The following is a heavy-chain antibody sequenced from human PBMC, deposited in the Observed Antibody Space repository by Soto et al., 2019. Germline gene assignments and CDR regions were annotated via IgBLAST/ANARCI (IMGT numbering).Heavy chain of an antibody. CDR1: GYTFTSYD. CDR2: ISAYNGTA. J-gene: IGHJ4*02. Sequence: GASVKVSCKASGYTFTSYDMHWVRQAPGQGLEWMGWISAYNGTANYAQKFQGRVTITADESTSTAYMELSSLRSEDTAVYYCARAADYYDSSGYYDYWGQGTLVTVSS. D-gene: IGHD3-22*01. CDR3: ARAADYYDSSGYYDY. V-gene: IGHV1-3*01.